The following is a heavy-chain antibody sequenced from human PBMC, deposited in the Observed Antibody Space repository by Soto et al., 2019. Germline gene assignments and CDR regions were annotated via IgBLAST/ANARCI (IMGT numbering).Heavy chain of an antibody. Sequence: SETLSLTCTVSGGSMTSYYWTWIRQPAGKGLEWIGRVYSSGGTHYNPSLKSRVTISLDTSKNQFSLRLLSVTDADTAVYFCARGKRFSDWFDPWGHGTFVTVS. V-gene: IGHV4-4*07. CDR3: ARGKRFSDWFDP. J-gene: IGHJ5*02. CDR1: GGSMTSYY. D-gene: IGHD3-3*01. CDR2: VYSSGGT.